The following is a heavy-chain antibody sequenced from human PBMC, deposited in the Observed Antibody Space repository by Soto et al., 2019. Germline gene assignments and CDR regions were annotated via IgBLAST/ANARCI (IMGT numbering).Heavy chain of an antibody. CDR1: GGTFTSYA. D-gene: IGHD6-19*01. V-gene: IGHV1-69*13. J-gene: IGHJ4*02. CDR2: IIPIYDTV. CDR3: ARDTSIAVADY. Sequence: SVKVSCKASGGTFTSYAFSWVRQAPGQGLEWMGGIIPIYDTVMFAQKFQGRVTIAADESSSTAYMELSRLRSDDTAVYYCARDTSIAVADYWGQGTLVTVSS.